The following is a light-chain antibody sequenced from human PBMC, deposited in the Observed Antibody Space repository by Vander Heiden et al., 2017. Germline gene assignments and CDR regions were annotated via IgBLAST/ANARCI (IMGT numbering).Light chain of an antibody. Sequence: AIRITQSPSSLSASTGDRVTITCRASQGISSYLAWYQQKPGKAPKLLIYAASTLQSGVPSRFSGSGSGTDFTLTISCLQSEDFATYYCQQEDSSPLTFGGGTKVEIK. CDR3: QQEDSSPLT. J-gene: IGKJ4*01. V-gene: IGKV1-8*01. CDR2: AAS. CDR1: QGISSY.